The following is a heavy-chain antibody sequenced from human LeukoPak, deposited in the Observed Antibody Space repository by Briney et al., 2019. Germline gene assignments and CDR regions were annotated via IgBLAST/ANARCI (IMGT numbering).Heavy chain of an antibody. CDR1: GYTFTGYY. D-gene: IGHD1-14*01. Sequence: ASVKVSCKASGYTFTGYYMHWVRQAPGQGLEWMGWINPNSGGTNYAQKFQGRVTMTRDTSISTAYMELSRLRSDDTAVYYCACDLKNPTFAFDIWGQGTMVTVPS. V-gene: IGHV1-2*02. J-gene: IGHJ3*02. CDR3: ACDLKNPTFAFDI. CDR2: INPNSGGT.